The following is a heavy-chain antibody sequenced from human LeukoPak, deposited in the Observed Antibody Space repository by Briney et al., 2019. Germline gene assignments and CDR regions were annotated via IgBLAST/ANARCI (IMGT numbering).Heavy chain of an antibody. Sequence: GGSLRLSCSASGFTFGSYAMHWVRQAPEKGLEFVSGIYENGGTTYYADSVKGRFSISRDNSKNTLYLQMDSLRGEDTAVYYCAKDFRIGYSAHFDYWGQGALVTVSS. V-gene: IGHV3-64*04. CDR2: IYENGGTT. D-gene: IGHD2-21*01. CDR3: AKDFRIGYSAHFDY. J-gene: IGHJ4*02. CDR1: GFTFGSYA.